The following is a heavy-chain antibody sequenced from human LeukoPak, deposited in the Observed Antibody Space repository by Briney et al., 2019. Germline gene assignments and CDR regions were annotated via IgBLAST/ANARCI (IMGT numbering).Heavy chain of an antibody. J-gene: IGHJ4*02. Sequence: GGSMRLSCAASGFTFSSYAMSWVRKAPGKGLEWVSAISGSGGSTYYADSVKGRFTISRDNSKNTLYLQMNSLRAEDTAVYYCAKDHSPYYYDAWGQGTLVTVSS. CDR2: ISGSGGST. V-gene: IGHV3-23*01. CDR3: AKDHSPYYYDA. D-gene: IGHD2-21*01. CDR1: GFTFSSYA.